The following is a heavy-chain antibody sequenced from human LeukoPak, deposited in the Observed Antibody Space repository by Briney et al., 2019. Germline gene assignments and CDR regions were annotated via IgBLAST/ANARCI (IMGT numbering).Heavy chain of an antibody. J-gene: IGHJ4*02. CDR2: IMPISGTA. Sequence: SVKVSCKASGGTFSSYDISWVRQAPGQGLEWMGGIMPISGTANYAQKFQGRVTMTRDMSTSTVYMELSSLRSEDTAVYYCARGDYGDYCDYWGQGTLVTVSS. CDR3: ARGDYGDYCDY. V-gene: IGHV1-69*05. CDR1: GGTFSSYD. D-gene: IGHD4-17*01.